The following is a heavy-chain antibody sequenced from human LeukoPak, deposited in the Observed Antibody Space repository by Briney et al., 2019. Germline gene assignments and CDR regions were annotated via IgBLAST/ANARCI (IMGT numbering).Heavy chain of an antibody. J-gene: IGHJ5*02. Sequence: SETPSLTCTVSGGSISSSSYYWGWIRQPPGKGLEWIGSIYYSGSTYYNPSLKSRVTISVDTSKNQFSLKLSSVTAADTAVYYCARHFYGSWSNWFDPWGQGTLVTVSS. V-gene: IGHV4-39*01. CDR2: IYYSGST. D-gene: IGHD6-13*01. CDR3: ARHFYGSWSNWFDP. CDR1: GGSISSSSYY.